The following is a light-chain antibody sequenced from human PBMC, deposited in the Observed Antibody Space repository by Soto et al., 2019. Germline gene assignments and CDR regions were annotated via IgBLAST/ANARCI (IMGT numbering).Light chain of an antibody. J-gene: IGKJ3*01. CDR2: AAS. V-gene: IGKV1-8*01. CDR3: QQYYSYPGT. CDR1: QGISSY. Sequence: QSPSSLSASTGDRVTITCRASQGISSYLAWYQQKPGKAPKLLIYAASTLQSGVPSRFSGSGSGTDFTLTISCLQSEDFATYYCQQYYSYPGTFGHGTKVDIK.